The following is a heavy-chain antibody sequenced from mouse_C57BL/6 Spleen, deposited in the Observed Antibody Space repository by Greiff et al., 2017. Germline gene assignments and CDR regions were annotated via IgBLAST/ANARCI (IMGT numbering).Heavy chain of an antibody. Sequence: EVKLQESGAELVRPGASVKLSCTASGFNIKDYYMHWVKQRPEQGLEWIGRIDPEDGDTEYAPKFQGKATMTADTSSTTAYLQLSSLTSEDTAVYYCTTSGYSNAWFAYWGQGTLVTVSA. CDR2: IDPEDGDT. J-gene: IGHJ3*01. CDR1: GFNIKDYY. CDR3: TTSGYSNAWFAY. D-gene: IGHD2-5*01. V-gene: IGHV14-1*01.